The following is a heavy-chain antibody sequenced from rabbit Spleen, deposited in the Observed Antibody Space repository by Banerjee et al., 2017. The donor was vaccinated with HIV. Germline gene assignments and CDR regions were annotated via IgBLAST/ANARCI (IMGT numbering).Heavy chain of an antibody. J-gene: IGHJ4*01. D-gene: IGHD7-1*01. CDR2: IDSGSSGST. Sequence: QEQLVESGGGLVKPGASLTLTCKASGFSFSNKAVMCWVRQAPGKGLEWIACIDSGSSGSTYYASWAKGRFTITRSTSLNTVTLQMTSLTAADTATYFCARNGGNPGYSYARDGFKFWGPGTLVPVS. V-gene: IGHV1S45*01. CDR1: GFSFSNKAV. CDR3: ARNGGNPGYSYARDGFKF.